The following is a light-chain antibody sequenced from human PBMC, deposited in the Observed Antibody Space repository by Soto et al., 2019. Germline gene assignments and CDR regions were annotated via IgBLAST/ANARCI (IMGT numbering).Light chain of an antibody. CDR2: EVS. J-gene: IGLJ1*01. Sequence: QSVLTQPAPVSGSPGQSITISCTGTHSDVGSYNLVSWYQQHPGKAPKVIIYEVSERPSGVSDRFSGSKSGNTASLMISGLQAEDEADYYCCSYAGSTTQTYVFGSGTKVNVL. CDR1: HSDVGSYNL. CDR3: CSYAGSTTQTYV. V-gene: IGLV2-23*02.